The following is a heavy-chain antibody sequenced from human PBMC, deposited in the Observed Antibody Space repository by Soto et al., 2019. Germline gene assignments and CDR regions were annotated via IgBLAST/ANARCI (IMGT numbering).Heavy chain of an antibody. CDR1: AFTFTAYG. D-gene: IGHD2-2*01. J-gene: IGHJ6*02. CDR3: AKDEYLLSNFYSMDV. V-gene: IGHV3-33*06. Sequence: GGSLRLSCAASAFTFTAYGMHWVRQAPGKGLEWVAVIWYDGTNTYYADSVKGRFTISRDNSRHTLYLQMNNLRAEDTAVYYCAKDEYLLSNFYSMDVWGQGTTVTVSS. CDR2: IWYDGTNT.